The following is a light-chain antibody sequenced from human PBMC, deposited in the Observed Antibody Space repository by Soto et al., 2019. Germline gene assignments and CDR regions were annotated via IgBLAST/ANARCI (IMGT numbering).Light chain of an antibody. CDR2: DNS. V-gene: IGLV1-51*01. CDR3: GTWDSSLSAYV. Sequence: QSVLTQPPSVSAAPVQKVTISCSGSSSNIGNNYVSWYQQLPGTAPKLLIYDNSKRPSGIPDRFSGSKSGTSATLDITGLQTGDEVDYYCGTWDSSLSAYVFGTGTKVTVL. CDR1: SSNIGNNY. J-gene: IGLJ1*01.